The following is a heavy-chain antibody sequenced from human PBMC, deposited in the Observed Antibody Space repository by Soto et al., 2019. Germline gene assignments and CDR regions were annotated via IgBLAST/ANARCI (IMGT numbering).Heavy chain of an antibody. J-gene: IGHJ5*02. CDR3: ARGGPEYQLANWFDP. Sequence: EASVKVSCKASGYTFTGYYMHWVRQAPGQGLEWMGWINPNSGGTNYAQKFQGWVTMTRDTSISTAYMELSRLRSDDTAVYYCARGGPEYQLANWFDPWGQGTLVTVSS. CDR2: INPNSGGT. D-gene: IGHD2-2*01. CDR1: GYTFTGYY. V-gene: IGHV1-2*04.